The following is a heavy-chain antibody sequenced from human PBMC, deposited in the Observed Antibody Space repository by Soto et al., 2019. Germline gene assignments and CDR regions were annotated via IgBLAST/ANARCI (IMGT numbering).Heavy chain of an antibody. J-gene: IGHJ4*02. CDR1: GYTFTSYG. CDR3: ARDDSSGWGVVEFDY. CDR2: ISAYNGNT. D-gene: IGHD6-19*01. Sequence: ASVKVSCKASGYTFTSYGISWVRQAPGQGLEWMGWISAYNGNTNYAQKLQGRVTMTTDTSTSTAYMELRSLRSDDTAVYYCARDDSSGWGVVEFDYWGQGTLVTVSS. V-gene: IGHV1-18*01.